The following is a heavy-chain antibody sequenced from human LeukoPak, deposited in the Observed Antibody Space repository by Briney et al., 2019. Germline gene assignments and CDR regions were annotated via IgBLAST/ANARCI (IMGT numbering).Heavy chain of an antibody. CDR1: GGTFSSYA. Sequence: SVKVSCKASGGTFSSYAISWVRQAPGQGLEWMGGIIPIFGTANYAQRFQGRVTITADESTSTAYMELSSLRSEDTAVYYCAREFRYCSGGSCYREVLPDYWGQGTLVTVSS. D-gene: IGHD2-15*01. CDR2: IIPIFGTA. J-gene: IGHJ4*02. V-gene: IGHV1-69*01. CDR3: AREFRYCSGGSCYREVLPDY.